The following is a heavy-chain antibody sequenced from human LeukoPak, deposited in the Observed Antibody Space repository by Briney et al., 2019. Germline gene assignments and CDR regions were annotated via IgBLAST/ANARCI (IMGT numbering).Heavy chain of an antibody. Sequence: GESLKISCKGSGYSFTSYWIGWVRQMPGKGLEWMGIIYPGDSDTRYSPSFQGQVTISADKSISTAYLQWSSLKASDTAMYYCARLFQPTWGSGYNWNSGFYYYMDVWGKGTTVTVSS. V-gene: IGHV5-51*01. CDR2: IYPGDSDT. CDR3: ARLFQPTWGSGYNWNSGFYYYMDV. D-gene: IGHD1-7*01. J-gene: IGHJ6*03. CDR1: GYSFTSYW.